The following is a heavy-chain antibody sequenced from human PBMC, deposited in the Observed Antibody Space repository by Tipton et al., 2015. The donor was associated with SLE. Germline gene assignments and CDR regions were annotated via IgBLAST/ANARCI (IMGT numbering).Heavy chain of an antibody. CDR2: IIPIFGTP. Sequence: QLVQSGAEVKKPGSSVKVSCKASEGTFSNFAISWVRQAPGQGLEWMGEIIPIFGTPNSAQKFQGRVTITADEVTSTAYMELSSLRPEDTAVYYCARRRWLQLDWYFDLWGRGILVTVSS. J-gene: IGHJ2*01. D-gene: IGHD5-24*01. CDR1: EGTFSNFA. V-gene: IGHV1-69*01. CDR3: ARRRWLQLDWYFDL.